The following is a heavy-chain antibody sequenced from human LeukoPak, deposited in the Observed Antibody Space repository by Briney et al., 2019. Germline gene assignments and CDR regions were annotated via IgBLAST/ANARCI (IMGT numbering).Heavy chain of an antibody. Sequence: GGSLRLSCAASGFTFSSYDMHWVRQAPGKGLEWVAVTSYDGSNKYYADSVKGRFTISRDNSKNTLYLQMNSLRAEDTAVYYCARYPLAARMGAYYYYYYMDVWGKGTTVTVSS. V-gene: IGHV3-30*04. CDR2: TSYDGSNK. J-gene: IGHJ6*03. CDR3: ARYPLAARMGAYYYYYYMDV. D-gene: IGHD6-6*01. CDR1: GFTFSSYD.